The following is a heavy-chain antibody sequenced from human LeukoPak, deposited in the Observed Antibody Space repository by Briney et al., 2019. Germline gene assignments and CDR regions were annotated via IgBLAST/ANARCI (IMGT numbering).Heavy chain of an antibody. D-gene: IGHD5-18*01. CDR3: ARGGYSYVNYFDY. V-gene: IGHV4-59*01. J-gene: IGHJ4*02. Sequence: SETLSPTCTVSGGSISSYYWNWIRQPPGKGLEWIGYIYYSGSTSYNPSLKSRVTILVDKSKNQFSLKLSSVTAADTAVYYCARGGYSYVNYFDYWGQGTLVTVSS. CDR1: GGSISSYY. CDR2: IYYSGST.